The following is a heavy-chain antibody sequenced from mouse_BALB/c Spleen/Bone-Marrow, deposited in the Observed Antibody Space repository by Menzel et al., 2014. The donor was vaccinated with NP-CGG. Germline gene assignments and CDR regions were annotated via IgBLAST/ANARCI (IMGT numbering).Heavy chain of an antibody. D-gene: IGHD2-1*01. J-gene: IGHJ1*01. V-gene: IGHV7-3*02. Sequence: EVQGVESGGGLVQPGGSLRLSCATSGFTFTDYYMSWVRQPPGKALEWLGFIRNKANGYTTEYSVSVKGRFTISRDNSQSILYLQMNTLRAEDSATYYCARDRHYGNYYWYFDVWGAGTTVTVSS. CDR1: GFTFTDYY. CDR3: ARDRHYGNYYWYFDV. CDR2: IRNKANGYTT.